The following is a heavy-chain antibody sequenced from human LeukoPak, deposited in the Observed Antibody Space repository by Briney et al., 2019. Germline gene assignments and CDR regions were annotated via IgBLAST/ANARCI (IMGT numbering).Heavy chain of an antibody. J-gene: IGHJ4*02. CDR2: IYYSGST. Sequence: PSETLSLTCTVSGGSIGSYYCSGIRQPPGKGLEWIGYIYYSGSTNYNPSLKSRVTISVDTSKNQFSLKLSSVTAADTAVYYCALYYYDSSGYYPWWGQGTLVTVSS. CDR3: ALYYYDSSGYYPW. CDR1: GGSIGSYY. D-gene: IGHD3-22*01. V-gene: IGHV4-59*01.